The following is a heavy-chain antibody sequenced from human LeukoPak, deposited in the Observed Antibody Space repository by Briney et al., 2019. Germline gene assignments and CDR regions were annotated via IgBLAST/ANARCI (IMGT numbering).Heavy chain of an antibody. J-gene: IGHJ6*02. D-gene: IGHD2-21*01. V-gene: IGHV1-8*01. Sequence: ASVKVSCKASGYTFTSYDINWVRQATGQGLEWMGWMNPNSGNTGYAQKFQGRVTMTRNTSISTAYMELSSLRSEDTAVYYCARGPAQDVVYYYYYGMDVWGQGTTVTVSS. CDR2: MNPNSGNT. CDR1: GYTFTSYD. CDR3: ARGPAQDVVYYYYYGMDV.